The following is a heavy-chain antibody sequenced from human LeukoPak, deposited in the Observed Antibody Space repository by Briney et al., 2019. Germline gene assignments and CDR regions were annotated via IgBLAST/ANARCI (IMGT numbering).Heavy chain of an antibody. CDR2: INPNSGVT. Sequence: ASVQVSCKASGYTFTGYYVHWVRPAPGQGLEWMGWINPNSGVTNYAQKFQGRVTLTRDTSITTAYMELSRLNSDDTAVYYCARDVSRSRDYWGQGTLVTVSS. CDR3: ARDVSRSRDY. CDR1: GYTFTGYY. V-gene: IGHV1-2*02. J-gene: IGHJ4*02. D-gene: IGHD2-8*01.